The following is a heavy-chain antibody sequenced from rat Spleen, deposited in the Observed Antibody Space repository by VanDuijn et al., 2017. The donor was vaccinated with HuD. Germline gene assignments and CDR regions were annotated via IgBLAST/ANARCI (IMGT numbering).Heavy chain of an antibody. V-gene: IGHV5S13*01. Sequence: EVQLVESGGGLVQPGRSLKLSCAASGFTFSNYDMAWVRQAPTKGLEWVTSISPSGDNTYYRDSVKGRFTVSRDNAKNTLYLQLNSLKSEDTAIYYCAMYTTDYVMDAWGQGASVTVSS. CDR1: GFTFSNYD. CDR3: AMYTTDYVMDA. D-gene: IGHD1-6*01. CDR2: ISPSGDNT. J-gene: IGHJ4*01.